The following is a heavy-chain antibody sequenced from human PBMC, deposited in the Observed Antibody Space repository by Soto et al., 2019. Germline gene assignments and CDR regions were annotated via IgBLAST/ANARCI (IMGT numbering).Heavy chain of an antibody. Sequence: QVQLVESGGGVVQPGRSLRLSCAASGFTFSSYGMHWVRQAPGKGLEWVAVISYDGSNKYYADSVKGRFTISRDNSKNTLYLQMNSLRAEDTAVYYCAKSDYDILTGYYTYWYFDLWGRDTLVTVSS. CDR1: GFTFSSYG. V-gene: IGHV3-30*18. CDR3: AKSDYDILTGYYTYWYFDL. J-gene: IGHJ2*01. CDR2: ISYDGSNK. D-gene: IGHD3-9*01.